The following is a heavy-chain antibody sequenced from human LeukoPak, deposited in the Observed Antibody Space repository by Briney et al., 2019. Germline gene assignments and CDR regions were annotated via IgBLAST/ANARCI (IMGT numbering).Heavy chain of an antibody. CDR3: ARGPSPAVADGMDV. J-gene: IGHJ6*02. Sequence: SETLSLTCAVYGGSFSSYYWSWIRQPPGKGLEWIGEINQSGSTNYNPSLKSRVTISVDTSKNQYSLELSSVTAADTAVYYCARGPSPAVADGMDVWGQGTTVTVSS. CDR2: INQSGST. CDR1: GGSFSSYY. V-gene: IGHV4-34*01. D-gene: IGHD6-19*01.